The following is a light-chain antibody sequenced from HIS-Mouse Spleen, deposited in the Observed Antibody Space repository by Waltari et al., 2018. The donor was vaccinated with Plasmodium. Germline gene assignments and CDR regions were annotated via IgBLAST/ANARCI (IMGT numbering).Light chain of an antibody. CDR1: SDITVGSYN. CDR2: YYSDSDK. CDR3: MIWPSNASGV. J-gene: IGLJ3*02. V-gene: IGLV5-37*01. Sequence: QPVLTQPPSSSASPGESARLTCTFPSDITVGSYNMYCYQQKPGSPPRYLLYYYSDSDKGQGSGVPSRFSGSKDASANTGILLISGLQSEDEADYYCMIWPSNASGVFGGGTKLTVL.